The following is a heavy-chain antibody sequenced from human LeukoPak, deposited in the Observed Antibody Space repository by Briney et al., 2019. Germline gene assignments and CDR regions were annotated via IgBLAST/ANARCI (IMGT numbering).Heavy chain of an antibody. CDR1: GFTFSSYG. V-gene: IGHV3-30*02. D-gene: IGHD5-18*01. J-gene: IGHJ6*03. Sequence: PGGSLRLSCAASGFTFSSYGMHWVRQAPGKGLEWVAFIRYDGSNKYYADSVKGRFTISRDNSKNTLYLQMNSLRAEDTAVYYCAKDGVGYSYGYYYYYYMDVWGKGTTVTISS. CDR2: IRYDGSNK. CDR3: AKDGVGYSYGYYYYYYMDV.